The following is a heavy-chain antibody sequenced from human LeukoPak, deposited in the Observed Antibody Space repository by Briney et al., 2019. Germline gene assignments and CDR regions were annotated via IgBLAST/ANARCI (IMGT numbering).Heavy chain of an antibody. Sequence: GGSLRLSCAASGFTFSSYAMSWVRQAPGKGLEWVANIKQDGSEKYYVDSVKGRFTISRDNAKNSLYLQMNSLRAEDTAVYYCAQRYGSGSYYWGQGTLVTVSS. CDR1: GFTFSSYA. V-gene: IGHV3-7*01. D-gene: IGHD3-10*01. CDR3: AQRYGSGSYY. J-gene: IGHJ4*02. CDR2: IKQDGSEK.